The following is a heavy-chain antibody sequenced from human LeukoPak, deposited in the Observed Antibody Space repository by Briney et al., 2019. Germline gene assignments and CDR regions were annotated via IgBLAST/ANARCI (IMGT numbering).Heavy chain of an antibody. D-gene: IGHD3-22*01. CDR1: GGSFSGYY. V-gene: IGHV4-34*01. CDR3: ARRYYYDSSGYYLN. Sequence: SETLSLTCAVYGGSFSGYYWSWIRQPPGKGLEWIGEINHSGSTNYNPSLKSRVTISVDTSKNQFSLKLSSVTAADTAVYYCARRYYYDSSGYYLNWGQGTLVTVSS. CDR2: INHSGST. J-gene: IGHJ4*02.